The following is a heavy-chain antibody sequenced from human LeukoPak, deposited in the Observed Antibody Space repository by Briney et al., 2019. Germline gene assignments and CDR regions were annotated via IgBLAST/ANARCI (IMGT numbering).Heavy chain of an antibody. D-gene: IGHD6-19*01. CDR2: ISSSSSTI. V-gene: IGHV3-48*04. CDR1: GFTFSSYS. CDR3: AKDIGPQWLVLGYFQH. J-gene: IGHJ1*01. Sequence: GGSLRLSCAASGFTFSSYSMNWVRQAPGKGLEWVSYISSSSSTIYYADSVKGRFTISRDNAKNSLYLQMNSLRAEDTALYYCAKDIGPQWLVLGYFQHWGQGTLVTVSS.